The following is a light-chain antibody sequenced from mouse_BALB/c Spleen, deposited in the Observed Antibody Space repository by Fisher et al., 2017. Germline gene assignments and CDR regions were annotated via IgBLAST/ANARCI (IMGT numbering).Light chain of an antibody. Sequence: IVLTQSTAIMSASPGEKVTMTCSARSSVSSSYLYWYQQKPGSSPKLWIYSTSNLASGVPSRFSGSGSGTFYSLTISRMEAEDAATYYCQQRSSYPRTFGGGTKLEIK. CDR2: STS. CDR1: SSVSSSY. V-gene: IGKV4-78*01. CDR3: QQRSSYPRT. J-gene: IGKJ1*01.